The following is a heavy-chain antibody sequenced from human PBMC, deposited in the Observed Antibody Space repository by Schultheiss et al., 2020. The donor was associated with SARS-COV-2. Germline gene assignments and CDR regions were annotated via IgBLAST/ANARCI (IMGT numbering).Heavy chain of an antibody. CDR1: GFTFSSYA. CDR2: ISSNGGST. D-gene: IGHD3-3*01. CDR3: ARDGENYDFWSGNNWFDP. Sequence: GESLKISCSASGFTFSSYAMHWVRQAPGKGLEYVSAISSNGGSTYYADSVKGRFNISRDNSKNTLYLQMNSLRAEDTAVYYCARDGENYDFWSGNNWFDPWGKGTLVTVSS. J-gene: IGHJ5*02. V-gene: IGHV3-64*04.